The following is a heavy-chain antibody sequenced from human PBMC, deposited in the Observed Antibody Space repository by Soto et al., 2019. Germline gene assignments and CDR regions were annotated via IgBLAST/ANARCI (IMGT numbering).Heavy chain of an antibody. Sequence: QVQLVESGGGVVQPGRSLRLSCAASGFTFSSYGMHWVRQAPGKGLEWVAVIWYDGSNKYYADSVKGRFTISRDNSKNTLYLQMNSLRAEDTAVYYCARDGVAVPRTNYYYYGMDVWGQGTTVTVSS. J-gene: IGHJ6*02. CDR2: IWYDGSNK. CDR3: ARDGVAVPRTNYYYYGMDV. CDR1: GFTFSSYG. D-gene: IGHD6-19*01. V-gene: IGHV3-33*01.